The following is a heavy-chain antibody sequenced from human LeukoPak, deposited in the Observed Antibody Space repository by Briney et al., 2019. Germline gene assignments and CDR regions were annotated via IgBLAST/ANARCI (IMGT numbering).Heavy chain of an antibody. Sequence: PGGSLRLSCAASGFTFSSYAMSWVRQAPGKGLEWVSAISGSSSHIYYADSVKGRFTISRDNAKNSLYLQMNSLRAEDTAVYYCARVVPGTGFFYWGQGTLVTVSS. V-gene: IGHV3-21*01. D-gene: IGHD2-8*02. J-gene: IGHJ4*02. CDR3: ARVVPGTGFFY. CDR2: ISGSSSHI. CDR1: GFTFSSYA.